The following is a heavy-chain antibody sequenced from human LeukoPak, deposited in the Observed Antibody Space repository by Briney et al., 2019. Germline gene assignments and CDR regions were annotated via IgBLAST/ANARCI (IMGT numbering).Heavy chain of an antibody. CDR1: GYTFTSYY. D-gene: IGHD2-15*01. CDR2: MNPNSGNT. J-gene: IGHJ3*02. CDR3: VIVEWWELNLGAFDI. V-gene: IGHV1-8*02. Sequence: GASVKVSCKASGYTFTSYYMHWVRQAPGQGLEWMGWMNPNSGNTGYAQKFQGRVTMTRNTSISTAYMELSSLRSEDTAVYYCVIVEWWELNLGAFDIWGQGTMVTVCS.